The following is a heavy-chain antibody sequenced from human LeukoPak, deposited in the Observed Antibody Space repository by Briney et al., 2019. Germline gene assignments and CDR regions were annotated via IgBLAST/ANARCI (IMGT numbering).Heavy chain of an antibody. CDR1: GDSISSYY. Sequence: SETLSLICTVSGDSISSYYWSWIRQPPGKGLEWIGCIYYSGNTNYNPSLKSRVTTSVDTSKNQVSLKLSSVTAADTAVYYCARVASSWSFDYWGQGTLVTVSS. J-gene: IGHJ4*02. D-gene: IGHD6-13*01. CDR3: ARVASSWSFDY. CDR2: IYYSGNT. V-gene: IGHV4-59*01.